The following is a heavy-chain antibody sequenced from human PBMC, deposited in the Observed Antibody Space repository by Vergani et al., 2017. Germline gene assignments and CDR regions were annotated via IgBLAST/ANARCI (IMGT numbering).Heavy chain of an antibody. CDR2: ISSSSSTI. CDR3: ARDRGWNDPFDAFDI. Sequence: VQLVESGGGLVKPGGSLRLSCAASGFTFSSYSMNWVRQAPGKGLEWVSYISSSSSTIYYADSVKGRFTISRDNAKNSLYLQMNSLRAEDTAVYYCARDRGWNDPFDAFDIWGQGTMVTVSS. D-gene: IGHD1-1*01. J-gene: IGHJ3*02. V-gene: IGHV3-48*01. CDR1: GFTFSSYS.